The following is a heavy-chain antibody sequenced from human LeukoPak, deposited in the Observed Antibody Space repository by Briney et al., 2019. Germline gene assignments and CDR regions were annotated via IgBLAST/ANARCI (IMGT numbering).Heavy chain of an antibody. Sequence: GGSLRLSCAASGFTFSSYGMHWVRQAPGKGLEWVAVISYDGSNKYYADSVKGRFTISRDNSKNTLYLQMNSLRAEDTAVYYCAKLGSSGWYHYYYYSMDVWGQGTTVTVSS. V-gene: IGHV3-30*18. CDR1: GFTFSSYG. D-gene: IGHD6-19*01. J-gene: IGHJ6*02. CDR3: AKLGSSGWYHYYYYSMDV. CDR2: ISYDGSNK.